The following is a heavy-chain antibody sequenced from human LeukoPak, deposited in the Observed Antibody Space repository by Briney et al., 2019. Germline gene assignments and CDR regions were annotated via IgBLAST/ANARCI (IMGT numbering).Heavy chain of an antibody. J-gene: IGHJ4*02. CDR3: VRRVAVAGLFDY. CDR2: IYYNGNT. Sequence: RPSETLSLTCTVSGGSISSFYWGWVRQPPGKGLEWVGYIYYNGNTYYNPPLKSRVTVSLDTSTSQFSLKLGSVTAADTAVYYCVRRVAVAGLFDYWGQGALVTVSS. V-gene: IGHV4-59*08. CDR1: GGSISSFY. D-gene: IGHD6-19*01.